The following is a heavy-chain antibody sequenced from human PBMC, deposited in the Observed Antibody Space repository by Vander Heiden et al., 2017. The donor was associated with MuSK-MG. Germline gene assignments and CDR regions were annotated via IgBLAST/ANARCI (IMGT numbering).Heavy chain of an antibody. CDR1: AGTFSSYA. V-gene: IGHV1-69*01. CDR2: SFPIFGTA. J-gene: IGHJ4*02. CDR3: AARGEDSSGYLYYFDY. Sequence: QVQLVQSGAEVKKPGSSVKVSCKASAGTFSSYAISWVRQAPGQGLEWMGGSFPIFGTANYAQNVQGRVTITADESTSTAYMELSSLRSEDTAVYYCAARGEDSSGYLYYFDYWGQGTLVTVAS. D-gene: IGHD3-22*01.